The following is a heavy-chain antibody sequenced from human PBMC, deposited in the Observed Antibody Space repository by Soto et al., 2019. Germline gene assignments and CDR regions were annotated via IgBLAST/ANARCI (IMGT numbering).Heavy chain of an antibody. CDR1: GYTFTTYV. J-gene: IGHJ4*02. D-gene: IGHD3-22*01. V-gene: IGHV1-3*01. CDR3: ARELTMIVDN. Sequence: ASVKVSCKASGYTFTTYVMHWVRQAPGQRLEWMGWINAGNGNTKYSQKFQGRVTMTRNTSASTAYMELSSLRSEDTAVYYCARELTMIVDNWGQGTLVTVSS. CDR2: INAGNGNT.